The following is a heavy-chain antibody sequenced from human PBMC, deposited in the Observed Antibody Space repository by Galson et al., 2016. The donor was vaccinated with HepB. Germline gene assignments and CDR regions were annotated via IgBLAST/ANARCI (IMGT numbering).Heavy chain of an antibody. J-gene: IGHJ3*02. V-gene: IGHV3-23*01. CDR3: AKMKYNGSGSLSTFDI. CDR1: GFTFSSYA. Sequence: SLRLSCAASGFTFSSYAMSWVRQAPGKGLAWVSTISGSADSTYYADSVKGRFSISRDKSRNTLYVQMNSLRAEDTAICYCAKMKYNGSGSLSTFDIWGPGTMVTVSS. CDR2: ISGSADST. D-gene: IGHD3-10*01.